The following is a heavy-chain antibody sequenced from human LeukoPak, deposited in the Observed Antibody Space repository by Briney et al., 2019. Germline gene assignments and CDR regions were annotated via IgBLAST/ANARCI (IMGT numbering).Heavy chain of an antibody. Sequence: GGSLRLSCATSGFTFSRYAMHWVRQAPGKGLEWVALISYDANIGSNKYYADSVKGRFTISRDNSKNMLYLQMNSLRAEDTAVYYCAKWKYSNSGIDDYWGQGTLVTVSS. V-gene: IGHV3-30-3*02. J-gene: IGHJ4*02. CDR1: GFTFSRYA. CDR2: ISYDANIGSNK. CDR3: AKWKYSNSGIDDY. D-gene: IGHD6-6*01.